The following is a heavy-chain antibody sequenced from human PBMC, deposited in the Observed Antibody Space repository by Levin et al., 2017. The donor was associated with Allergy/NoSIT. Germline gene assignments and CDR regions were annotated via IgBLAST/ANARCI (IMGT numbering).Heavy chain of an antibody. CDR2: IYYSGST. Sequence: SETLSLTCTVSGGSISSSSYYWGWIRQPPGKGLEWIGSIYYSGSTYYNPSLKSRVTISVDTSKNQFSLKLSSVTAADTAVYYCASPSYGSGSYYNVLPDAFDIWGQGTMVTVSS. V-gene: IGHV4-39*01. J-gene: IGHJ3*02. CDR1: GGSISSSSYY. CDR3: ASPSYGSGSYYNVLPDAFDI. D-gene: IGHD3-10*01.